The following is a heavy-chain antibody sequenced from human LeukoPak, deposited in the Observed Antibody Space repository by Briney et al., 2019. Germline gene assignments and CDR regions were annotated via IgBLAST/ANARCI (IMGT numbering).Heavy chain of an antibody. D-gene: IGHD1-14*01. Sequence: SGGSLRLSCAASGFTFSSYEMNWVRQAPGKGLEWVSYISSSGSTIYYADSVKGRFTISRDNAKNSLYLQMNSLRAEDTAVYCCARMNPPAFDIWGQGTMVTVSS. CDR2: ISSSGSTI. J-gene: IGHJ3*02. V-gene: IGHV3-48*03. CDR3: ARMNPPAFDI. CDR1: GFTFSSYE.